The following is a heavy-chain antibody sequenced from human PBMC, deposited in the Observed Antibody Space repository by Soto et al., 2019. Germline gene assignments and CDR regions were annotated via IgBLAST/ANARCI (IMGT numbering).Heavy chain of an antibody. CDR1: GYTFTSYD. CDR3: ARAVEYYYHSSGYYWCAFDI. J-gene: IGHJ3*02. CDR2: ISAYNGNT. Sequence: AAKVKVSCTASGYTFTSYDITWARPAPGQGPESMGWISAYNGNTNYAQRIHGRVTMTTDTSTSAGYMELRRLRSDDTAVYYCARAVEYYYHSSGYYWCAFDIWGQESMVTVSS. D-gene: IGHD3-22*01. V-gene: IGHV1-18*01.